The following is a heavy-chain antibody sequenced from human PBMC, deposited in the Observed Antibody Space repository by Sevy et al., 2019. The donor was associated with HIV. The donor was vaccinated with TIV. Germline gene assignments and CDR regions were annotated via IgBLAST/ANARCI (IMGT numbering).Heavy chain of an antibody. J-gene: IGHJ4*02. CDR3: AKDVDTAMNVFDY. CDR1: GFTFSSYG. CDR2: ISYDGSNK. D-gene: IGHD5-18*01. V-gene: IGHV3-30*18. Sequence: GGSLRLSCAASGFTFSSYGMHWVRQAPGKGLEWVAVISYDGSNKYYADSVKGRFTISRDNSKNTLYLQMNSLRAGDTAVYYCAKDVDTAMNVFDYWGQGTLVTVSS.